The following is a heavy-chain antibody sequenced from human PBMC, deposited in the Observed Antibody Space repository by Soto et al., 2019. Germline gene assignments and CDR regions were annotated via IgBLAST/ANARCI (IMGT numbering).Heavy chain of an antibody. D-gene: IGHD6-19*01. J-gene: IGHJ4*02. CDR2: ISHSGGTI. CDR1: GFTFSSYA. Sequence: GGSLRLSCAASGFTFSSYAMNWVSQAPGKGLEWVSSISHSGGTIYYADSVKGRFTISRDNSKNTLYLQMNNLRVEDTAVYFCTKLMGSGWYFDYWGQGTLVTVSS. V-gene: IGHV3-23*01. CDR3: TKLMGSGWYFDY.